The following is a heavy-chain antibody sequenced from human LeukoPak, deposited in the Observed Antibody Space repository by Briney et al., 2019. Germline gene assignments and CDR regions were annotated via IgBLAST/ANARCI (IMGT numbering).Heavy chain of an antibody. CDR2: IGTIGDT. Sequence: PGGSLRLSCAASGFTFSSYDMHWVRQVAGKGLEWVSSIGTIGDTFYPGSVKGRFTISRENAKNPLYLQMNSLRAGDTAVYYCARATVIGTVPVPGFLDVWGKGTTVTVSS. J-gene: IGHJ6*04. V-gene: IGHV3-13*01. D-gene: IGHD6-19*01. CDR3: ARATVIGTVPVPGFLDV. CDR1: GFTFSSYD.